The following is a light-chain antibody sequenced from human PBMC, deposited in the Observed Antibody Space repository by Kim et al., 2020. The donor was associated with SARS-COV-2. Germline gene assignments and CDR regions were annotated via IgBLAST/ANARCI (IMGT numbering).Light chain of an antibody. Sequence: PGKTVTISCTRNSGSTADYVQWYQQRPGSAPTTVIYENNLRPSGVPDRFAGSIDSSSNSASLTISGLKTEDEADYYCQSYDSSSVVFGGGTQLTVL. CDR3: QSYDSSSVV. CDR2: ENN. CDR1: SGSTADY. V-gene: IGLV6-57*03. J-gene: IGLJ2*01.